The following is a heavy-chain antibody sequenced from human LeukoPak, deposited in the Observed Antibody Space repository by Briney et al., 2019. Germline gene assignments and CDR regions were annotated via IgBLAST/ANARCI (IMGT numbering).Heavy chain of an antibody. D-gene: IGHD3-16*01. CDR2: IYYSGST. CDR1: GGSISSSSYY. V-gene: IGHV4-39*01. Sequence: SETLSLTCTVSGGSISSSSYYWGWIRQPPGKGLEWIGSIYYSGSTYYNPSLKSRVTISVDTSKNQYSLKLSSVTAADTAVYYCARQGAFNYWGQGTLVTVSS. CDR3: ARQGAFNY. J-gene: IGHJ4*02.